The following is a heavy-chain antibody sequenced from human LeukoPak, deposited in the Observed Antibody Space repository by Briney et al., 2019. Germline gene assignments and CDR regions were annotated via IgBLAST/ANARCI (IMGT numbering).Heavy chain of an antibody. D-gene: IGHD5-24*01. CDR1: GYTFTSYG. V-gene: IGHV1-2*02. CDR2: INPNSGGT. CDR3: ARAPRDGYNYKIFSPYYMDV. Sequence: ASVKVSCKASGYTFTSYGISWVRQAPGQGLEWMGWINPNSGGTNYAQKFQGRVTMTRDTSISTAYMELSRLRSDDTAVYYCARAPRDGYNYKIFSPYYMDVWGKGTTVTVSS. J-gene: IGHJ6*03.